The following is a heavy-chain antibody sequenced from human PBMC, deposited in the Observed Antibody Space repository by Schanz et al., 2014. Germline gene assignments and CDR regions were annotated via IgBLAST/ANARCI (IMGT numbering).Heavy chain of an antibody. D-gene: IGHD3-10*01. J-gene: IGHJ4*02. CDR2: ISAYDGNT. Sequence: QVQLVQSGAEVKKPGASVKVSCKASGYTFSSYGINWVRQAPGQGLEWMGWISAYDGNTNYAQKLQGRVTLTTDTSTSTVYMELSSLRSDDTAIYYCARDGSDYGSGSYPYYFHYWGQGTLVTVSS. V-gene: IGHV1-18*04. CDR3: ARDGSDYGSGSYPYYFHY. CDR1: GYTFSSYG.